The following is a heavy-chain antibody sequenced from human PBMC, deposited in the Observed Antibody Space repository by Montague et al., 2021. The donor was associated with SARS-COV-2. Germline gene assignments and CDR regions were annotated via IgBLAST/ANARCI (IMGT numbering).Heavy chain of an antibody. D-gene: IGHD4-17*01. CDR1: GFSLGTSGMC. Sequence: PALVKPTQTLTLTCTFSGFSLGTSGMCVSWIRQPPGKALEWLAXXXWXXXKYXSASLKTRLTISKDTSKNQVVLTMTNMDPVDTATYYCARIPAVTTGLNYYYYYGMDVWGQGTTVTVSS. CDR2: XXWXXXK. CDR3: ARIPAVTTGLNYYYYYGMDV. J-gene: IGHJ6*02. V-gene: IGHV2-70*01.